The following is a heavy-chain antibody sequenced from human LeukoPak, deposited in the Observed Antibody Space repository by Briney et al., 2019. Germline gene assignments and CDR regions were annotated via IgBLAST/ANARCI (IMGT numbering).Heavy chain of an antibody. CDR2: IIPIFGTA. CDR3: ARGLVVVTMIH. D-gene: IGHD3-22*01. J-gene: IGHJ4*02. CDR1: GGTFSSYA. Sequence: GASVKVSCKASGGTFSSYAISWVRQAPGQGLEWMGGIIPIFGTANYAQKFQGRVTITADKSTSTAYMELSSLRSEDTAVYYCARGLVVVTMIHWGQGTLVTVSS. V-gene: IGHV1-69*06.